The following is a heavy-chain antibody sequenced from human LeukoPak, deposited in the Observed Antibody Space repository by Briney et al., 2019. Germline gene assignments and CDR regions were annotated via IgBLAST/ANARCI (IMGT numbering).Heavy chain of an antibody. D-gene: IGHD2-15*01. CDR2: IYYSGST. V-gene: IGHV4-39*01. CDR3: ARGRFIVVVVAATQDSYGMDV. CDR1: GGSISSSSYY. J-gene: IGHJ6*02. Sequence: ASETLSLTCTVSGGSISSSSYYWGWIRQPPGKGLEWIGSIYYSGSTYYNPSLKSRVTISVDTSKNQFSLKLSSVTAADTAVYYCARGRFIVVVVAATQDSYGMDVWGQGTTVTVSS.